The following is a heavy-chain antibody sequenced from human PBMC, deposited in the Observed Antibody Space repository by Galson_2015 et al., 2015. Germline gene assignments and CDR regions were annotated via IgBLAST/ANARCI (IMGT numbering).Heavy chain of an antibody. CDR2: ISGSGGNT. D-gene: IGHD2-21*02. J-gene: IGHJ6*01. CDR1: GFTFSSYA. Sequence: SLRLSCAASGFTFSSYAMIWVRQAPGKGLEWVSAISGSGGNTFYADSVKGRFTISRDNSKNTLHLQMNTLRAEDTAVYYCAKIVVVTRSYYYGTDDWGQGTTV. CDR3: AKIVVVTRSYYYGTDD. V-gene: IGHV3-23*01.